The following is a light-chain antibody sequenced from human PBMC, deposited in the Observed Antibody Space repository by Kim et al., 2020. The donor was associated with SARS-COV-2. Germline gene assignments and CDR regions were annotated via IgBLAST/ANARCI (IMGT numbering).Light chain of an antibody. Sequence: SVSPGQTASITCSGDKLGDKYACWYQQKPGQSPVLVIYQDSKRPSGIPGRFSGSNSGNTATLTLSGTQAMDEADYYCQAWDSSTVVFGGGTQLTVL. J-gene: IGLJ2*01. V-gene: IGLV3-1*01. CDR1: KLGDKY. CDR3: QAWDSSTVV. CDR2: QDS.